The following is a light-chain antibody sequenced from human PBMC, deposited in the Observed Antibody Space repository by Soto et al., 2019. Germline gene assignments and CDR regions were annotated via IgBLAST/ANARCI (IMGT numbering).Light chain of an antibody. CDR1: QSISSN. CDR3: QQSHSIPWT. Sequence: DIQMTQSPSSLSASVGDRVTMTCRASQSISSNLNWYQQKPGKAPKLLIYAASNLQSGVPSTFSGSGSGTDFTLTISSLQPEDFATYYCQQSHSIPWTFGQGTKVDIK. CDR2: AAS. V-gene: IGKV1-39*01. J-gene: IGKJ1*01.